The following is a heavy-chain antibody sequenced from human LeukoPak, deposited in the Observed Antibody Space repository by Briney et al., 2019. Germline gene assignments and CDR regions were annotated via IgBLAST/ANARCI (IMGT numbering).Heavy chain of an antibody. D-gene: IGHD3-10*01. CDR2: IYTSGST. CDR3: ARDRYYYGSGSHWFDP. CDR1: GGSISSYY. J-gene: IGHJ5*02. Sequence: PSETLSLTCTVSGGSISSYYWSWIRQPAGKGLEWIGRIYTSGSTNYNPSLKSRVTISVDTSKNQFSLKLSSVTAADTAVYYCARDRYYYGSGSHWFDPWGQRTLVTVSS. V-gene: IGHV4-4*07.